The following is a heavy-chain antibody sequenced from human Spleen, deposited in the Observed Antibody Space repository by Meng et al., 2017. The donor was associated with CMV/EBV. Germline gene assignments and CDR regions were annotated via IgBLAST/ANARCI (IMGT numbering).Heavy chain of an antibody. CDR3: AHRILSRGFDP. D-gene: IGHD2-15*01. CDR2: IYWDDDK. CDR1: GFSLSTSGVG. V-gene: IGHV2-5*02. Sequence: QITLKESGPTLVKPTQTLTLTCTFSGFSLSTSGVGVGWIRQPPGKALEWLALIYWDDDKRYSPSLRNRLAISKDTSKNQVVLTMTNMDPVDTATYYCAHRILSRGFDPWGQGTLVTVSS. J-gene: IGHJ5*02.